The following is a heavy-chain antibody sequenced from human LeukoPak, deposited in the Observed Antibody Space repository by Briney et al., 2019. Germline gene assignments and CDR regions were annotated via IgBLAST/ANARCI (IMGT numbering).Heavy chain of an antibody. V-gene: IGHV4-34*01. CDR3: ARVRKSYYGSGSYYRVTAFDI. CDR2: INHSGST. J-gene: IGHJ3*02. D-gene: IGHD3-10*01. Sequence: PSETLSLTCAVYGGSFSNYYWSWIRQPPGKGLEWIGEINHSGSTNYNPSLKSRVTISVDTSKNQFSLKLSSVTAADTAVYYCARVRKSYYGSGSYYRVTAFDIWGQGTMVTVSS. CDR1: GGSFSNYY.